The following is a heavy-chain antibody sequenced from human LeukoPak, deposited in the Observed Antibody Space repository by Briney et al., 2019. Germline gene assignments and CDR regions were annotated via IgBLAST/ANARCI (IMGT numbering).Heavy chain of an antibody. CDR2: ISISGSTI. D-gene: IGHD3-9*01. CDR1: GFTFSSYE. J-gene: IGHJ4*02. CDR3: ARDPDILGFAY. Sequence: GGSLRLSCAASGFTFSSYEMNWVRQAPGKGLELVSYISISGSTIYYADSVKGRFTISRDNAKNSLYLQMNSLRAEDTAVYYCARDPDILGFAYWGQGPLVTVSS. V-gene: IGHV3-48*03.